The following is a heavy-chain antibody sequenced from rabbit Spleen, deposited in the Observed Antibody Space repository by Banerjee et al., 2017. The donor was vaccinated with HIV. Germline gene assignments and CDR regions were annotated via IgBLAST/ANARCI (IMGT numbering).Heavy chain of an antibody. V-gene: IGHV1S7*01. Sequence: QLEESGGGLVKPGGSLKLSCKGSGFDFSTYYMSWVRQAPGKGLEWIGYIEPIFGITYYANWVNGRFTISSHNAQNTLFLQLNSLTVADTATYFCARDTSSSFSSYGMDLWGPGTLVTVS. CDR2: IEPIFGIT. CDR3: ARDTSSSFSSYGMDL. J-gene: IGHJ6*01. D-gene: IGHD1-1*01. CDR1: GFDFSTYY.